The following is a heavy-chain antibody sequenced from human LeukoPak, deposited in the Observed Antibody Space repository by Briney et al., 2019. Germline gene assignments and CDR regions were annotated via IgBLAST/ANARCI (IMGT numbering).Heavy chain of an antibody. CDR2: IHYSGNT. Sequence: SETLSLTCTVSGGTISNYYWNWIRQPPGKGLDWVGYIHYSGNTKYNPSLKSRATTSVDTSKNRFSLKLSSVTAADTAVYYCARWYSSGWAFDYWGQGTLVTVSS. CDR1: GGTISNYY. D-gene: IGHD6-19*01. V-gene: IGHV4-59*08. J-gene: IGHJ4*02. CDR3: ARWYSSGWAFDY.